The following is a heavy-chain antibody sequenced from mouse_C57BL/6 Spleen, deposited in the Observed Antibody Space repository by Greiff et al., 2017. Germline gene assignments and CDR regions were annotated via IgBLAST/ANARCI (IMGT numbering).Heavy chain of an antibody. V-gene: IGHV8-8*01. Sequence: QVTLKVSGPGILQPSQTLSLTCSFSGFSLSTFGMGVGWIRQPSGKGLEWLAHIWWDDDKYYNPALKSRLTISKDTSKHQVFLKIAKVDTADTATYYCARIARTVVTDGFDYWGQGTTLTVSS. J-gene: IGHJ2*01. CDR2: IWWDDDK. CDR1: GFSLSTFGMG. D-gene: IGHD1-1*01. CDR3: ARIARTVVTDGFDY.